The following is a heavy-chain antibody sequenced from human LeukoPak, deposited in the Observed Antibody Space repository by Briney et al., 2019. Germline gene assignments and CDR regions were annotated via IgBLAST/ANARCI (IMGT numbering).Heavy chain of an antibody. CDR2: ISAYNGNT. CDR1: GYTFTSYG. V-gene: IGHV1-18*01. D-gene: IGHD3-10*01. J-gene: IGHJ4*02. Sequence: ASVKVSCKASGYTFTSYGISWVQQAPGQGLEWMGWISAYNGNTNYAQKLQGRVTMTTDTSTSTAYMELRSLRSDDTAVYYCARDHPHSLYYHGSGSSNPFDYWGQGTLVTVSS. CDR3: ARDHPHSLYYHGSGSSNPFDY.